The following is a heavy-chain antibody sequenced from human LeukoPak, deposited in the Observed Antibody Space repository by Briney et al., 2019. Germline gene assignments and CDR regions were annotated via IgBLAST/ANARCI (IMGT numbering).Heavy chain of an antibody. Sequence: GGSLRLSCAASGFTFSSYAMHWVRQAPGKGLEWVAVISYDGSNKYYADYVKGRFTISRDNSKNTLYLQMNSLRAEDTAVYYCARDLVDVYGVLDYWGQGTLVTVSS. D-gene: IGHD4-17*01. J-gene: IGHJ4*02. CDR2: ISYDGSNK. CDR3: ARDLVDVYGVLDY. V-gene: IGHV3-30*04. CDR1: GFTFSSYA.